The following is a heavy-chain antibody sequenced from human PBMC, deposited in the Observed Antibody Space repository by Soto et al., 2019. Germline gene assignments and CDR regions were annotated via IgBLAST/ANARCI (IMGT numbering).Heavy chain of an antibody. CDR1: GDSINSGDFF. V-gene: IGHV4-30-4*01. CDR2: IYHTGST. CDR3: ARERARDRKRPLHH. J-gene: IGHJ1*01. Sequence: SETLSLTCVVSGDSINSGDFFYSWIRQTPGRGLEWIGSIYHTGSTYDKPSLKRRTAIRVDTSRSQFSLTLLSVTAADPAVYYCARERARDRKRPLHHWGPGTLVTVSS. D-gene: IGHD6-6*01.